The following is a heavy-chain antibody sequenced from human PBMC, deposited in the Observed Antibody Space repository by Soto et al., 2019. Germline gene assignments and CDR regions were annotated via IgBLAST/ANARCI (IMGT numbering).Heavy chain of an antibody. CDR1: GYSFTDYH. Sequence: ASVKVSCKASGYSFTDYHIHWVRQAPGQGLEWLGRINPKSGGTSTAQKFQGWVTMTTDTSISTASMELTRLTSDDTAIYYCARGDSTDCSNGVCSFFYNHDVDAWGQGTTVTV. V-gene: IGHV1-2*04. D-gene: IGHD2-8*01. J-gene: IGHJ6*02. CDR3: ARGDSTDCSNGVCSFFYNHDVDA. CDR2: INPKSGGT.